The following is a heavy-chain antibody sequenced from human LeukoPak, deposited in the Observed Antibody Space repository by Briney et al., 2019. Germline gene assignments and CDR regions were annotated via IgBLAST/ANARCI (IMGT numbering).Heavy chain of an antibody. D-gene: IGHD3-22*01. Sequence: SETLSLTCTVSGGSMSPYHWGWIRQPPGKGLEWTGYIYYSGSTYYNPSLKSRVTISVDTSKNQFSLKLSSVTAADTAVYYCARAPYYYDSSGYWETAFDYWGQGTLVTVSS. V-gene: IGHV4-59*12. CDR2: IYYSGST. J-gene: IGHJ4*02. CDR3: ARAPYYYDSSGYWETAFDY. CDR1: GGSMSPYH.